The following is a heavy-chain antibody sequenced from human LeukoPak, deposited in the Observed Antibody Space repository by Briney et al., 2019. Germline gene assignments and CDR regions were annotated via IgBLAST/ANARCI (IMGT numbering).Heavy chain of an antibody. CDR2: IYYGGST. Sequence: SETLSHTCTVSGGSISSGDYYWSWIRQPPGKGLEWIGYIYYGGSTYYNPSLKSRVTISVDTSKNQFSLKLSSVTAADTAVYYCAREGGTVTTSDYWGQGTLVTVSS. CDR1: GGSISSGDYY. CDR3: AREGGTVTTSDY. V-gene: IGHV4-30-4*01. D-gene: IGHD4-17*01. J-gene: IGHJ4*02.